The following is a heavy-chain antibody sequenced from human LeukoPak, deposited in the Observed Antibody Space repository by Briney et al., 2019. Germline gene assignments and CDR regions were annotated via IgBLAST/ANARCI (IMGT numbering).Heavy chain of an antibody. D-gene: IGHD3-9*01. CDR2: ISGSGGST. CDR1: RFTFSSYA. V-gene: IGHV3-23*01. Sequence: GGSLRLSCAASRFTFSSYAMSWVSQALGKGLEWVSAISGSGGSTYYADSVKGRFTISRDNSKNTLYLQMNSLRAEDTAVYYCAKAPVLRYFVDATPSGLFDYWGQGTLVTVSS. J-gene: IGHJ4*02. CDR3: AKAPVLRYFVDATPSGLFDY.